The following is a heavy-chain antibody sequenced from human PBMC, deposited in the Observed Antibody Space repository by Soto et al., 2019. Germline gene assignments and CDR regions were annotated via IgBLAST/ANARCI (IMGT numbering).Heavy chain of an antibody. CDR2: ISAYNGNT. Sequence: ASVNVSCKASGYTFTSYGINWVRQAPGQGLEWMGWISAYNGNTNYARKLQGRVTMTTDTSTSTAYMELRSLRSDDTAVYYCARVDVEDYYGSGSYHEFDYWGQGTLVTVSS. D-gene: IGHD3-10*01. J-gene: IGHJ4*02. CDR1: GYTFTSYG. V-gene: IGHV1-18*01. CDR3: ARVDVEDYYGSGSYHEFDY.